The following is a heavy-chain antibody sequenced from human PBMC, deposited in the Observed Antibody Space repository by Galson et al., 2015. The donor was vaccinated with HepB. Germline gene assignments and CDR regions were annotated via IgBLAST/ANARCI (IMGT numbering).Heavy chain of an antibody. J-gene: IGHJ4*02. CDR3: ARVPRRYNFWSDYYTTVFDY. CDR1: GYSFTSYG. CDR2: ISAYNGNT. Sequence: SVKVSCKASGYSFTSYGITWVRQAPGQGLEWMGWISAYNGNTNYPQKVQGRVPMTTDTSTSTAYMEMRSLRYDDTAVYFCARVPRRYNFWSDYYTTVFDYWGQGTLVTVSS. V-gene: IGHV1-18*04. D-gene: IGHD3-3*01.